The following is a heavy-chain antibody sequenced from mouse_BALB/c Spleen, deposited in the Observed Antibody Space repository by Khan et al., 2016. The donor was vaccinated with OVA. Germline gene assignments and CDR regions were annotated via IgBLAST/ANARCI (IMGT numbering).Heavy chain of an antibody. CDR2: MWGGGTT. V-gene: IGHV2-6-5*01. J-gene: IGHJ4*01. CDR1: GFSLTDYG. D-gene: IGHD1-1*02. CDR3: AKGLWSYYFALDY. Sequence: VELVESGPGLVAPSQNLSITCTVSGFSLTDYGVSWIRQPPGKGLEWLGVMWGGGTTYYNSALQSRLRISQDNSKSQVFLKMNSLQTDDTAIYYCAKGLWSYYFALDYWGQGTSVTVSS.